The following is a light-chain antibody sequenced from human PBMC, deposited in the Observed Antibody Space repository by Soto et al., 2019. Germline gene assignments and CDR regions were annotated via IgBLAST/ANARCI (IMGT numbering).Light chain of an antibody. CDR2: TDN. CDR1: SSNIGSSF. CDR3: SSWDVSLNGVV. Sequence: QSVLTQSPSASGTPGQTVTISCSGSSSNIGSSFVNWYQHLPGTAPKLLIYTDNQRLSGFPGRVSASKSVTSASLVISGVQSEDEADYYCSSWDVSLNGVVFGGGTKLTVL. V-gene: IGLV1-44*01. J-gene: IGLJ2*01.